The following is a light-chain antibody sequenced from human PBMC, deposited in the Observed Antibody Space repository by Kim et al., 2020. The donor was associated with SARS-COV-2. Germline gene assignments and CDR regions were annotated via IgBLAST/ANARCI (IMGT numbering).Light chain of an antibody. CDR3: NSRDTSGSHRI. V-gene: IGLV3-19*01. Sequence: ALGQTIRITCQGDSLRNYSASWYRQEPGQAPVLVVYGKNNRPSGIPDRFCGSYSGNTASLTTPGAQAEDEADYFCNSRDTSGSHRIFGGGTQLTVL. CDR2: GKN. J-gene: IGLJ2*01. CDR1: SLRNYS.